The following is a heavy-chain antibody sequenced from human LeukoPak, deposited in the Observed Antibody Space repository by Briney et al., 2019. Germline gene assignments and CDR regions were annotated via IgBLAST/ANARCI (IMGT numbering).Heavy chain of an antibody. CDR1: GGSISSSTYY. J-gene: IGHJ4*02. V-gene: IGHV4-39*01. Sequence: SETLSLTCTVSGGSISSSTYYWGWFRQPPGKGLEWIAYINYSGNTYYDPSLKSRVTISVDTSRNQFSLTLTSVTASDTAVCYCARHKTYSSVFDSWGQGTLVTVSS. D-gene: IGHD2-15*01. CDR2: INYSGNT. CDR3: ARHKTYSSVFDS.